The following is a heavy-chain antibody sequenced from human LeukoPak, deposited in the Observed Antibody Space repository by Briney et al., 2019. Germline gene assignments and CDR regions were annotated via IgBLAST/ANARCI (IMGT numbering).Heavy chain of an antibody. CDR2: IYYSGST. J-gene: IGHJ3*02. D-gene: IGHD5-24*01. Sequence: ASETLSLSCTVSGGSISSYYWSWIRQPPGKGLEWIGYIYYSGSTNYNPSLKSRVTISVDTSKNRFFLKLSSVTAADTAVYYCARRSRMTTIDAFDIWGQGTMVTVSS. CDR3: ARRSRMTTIDAFDI. CDR1: GGSISSYY. V-gene: IGHV4-59*08.